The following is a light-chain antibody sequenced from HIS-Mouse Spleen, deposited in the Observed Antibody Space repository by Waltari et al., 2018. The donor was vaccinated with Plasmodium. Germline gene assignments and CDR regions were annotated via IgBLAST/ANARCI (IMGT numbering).Light chain of an antibody. Sequence: EIVLTQSPATLSLSPGQRATLPCRASQSVSSYLAWYQQKPGQAPRLLIYDASNRATGIPARFSGSGSVTDFTLTISSLEPEDFAVYYCQQRSNWPTFGQGTKLEIK. V-gene: IGKV3-11*01. CDR2: DAS. CDR3: QQRSNWPT. CDR1: QSVSSY. J-gene: IGKJ2*01.